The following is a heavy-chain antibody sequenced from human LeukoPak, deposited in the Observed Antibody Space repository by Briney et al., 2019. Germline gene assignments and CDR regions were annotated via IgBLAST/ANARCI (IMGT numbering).Heavy chain of an antibody. J-gene: IGHJ4*02. Sequence: GESLRLSCAASGFIFKKYWMNWVRQVPGRGLECLANIKEDGSETYYADSVKGRFTISRDNPKNLLFLQINSLRVEDTAVYYCARETPRRGETRDGYRWGQGTVVTVSS. CDR3: ARETPRRGETRDGYR. D-gene: IGHD5-24*01. CDR1: GFIFKKYW. V-gene: IGHV3-7*01. CDR2: IKEDGSET.